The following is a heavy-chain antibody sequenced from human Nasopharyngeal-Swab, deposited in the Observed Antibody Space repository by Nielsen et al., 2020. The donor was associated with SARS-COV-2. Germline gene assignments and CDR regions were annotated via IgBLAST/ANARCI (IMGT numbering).Heavy chain of an antibody. CDR3: ARDPYDSLTYLDC. V-gene: IGHV3-30*04. D-gene: IGHD3-22*01. Sequence: GASLPISCAASGFTFSTYAIHWVRQAPGKGLEWVAFISFDGTNIYYADSVKGRFTISRDNSKNTLFLQMNSLLADDTAVYYCARDPYDSLTYLDCWGQGTLVTVSS. CDR1: GFTFSTYA. CDR2: ISFDGTNI. J-gene: IGHJ4*02.